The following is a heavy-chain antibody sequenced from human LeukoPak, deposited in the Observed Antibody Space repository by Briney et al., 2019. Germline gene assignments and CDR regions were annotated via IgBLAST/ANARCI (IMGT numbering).Heavy chain of an antibody. CDR2: INHSGST. Sequence: SETLSLTCAVYGGSFSGYYWSWIRQPPGKGLEWIGEINHSGSTNYNPPLKSRVTISVDTSKNQFSLKLSSVTAADTAVYYCARSGWGYSYGSYFDYWGQGTLVAVSS. D-gene: IGHD5-18*01. J-gene: IGHJ4*02. CDR3: ARSGWGYSYGSYFDY. CDR1: GGSFSGYY. V-gene: IGHV4-34*01.